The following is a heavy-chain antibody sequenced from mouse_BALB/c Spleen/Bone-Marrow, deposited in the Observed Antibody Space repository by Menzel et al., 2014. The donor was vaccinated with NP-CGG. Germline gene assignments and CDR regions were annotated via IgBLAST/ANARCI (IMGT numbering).Heavy chain of an antibody. CDR1: GFNYSSYG. D-gene: IGHD2-4*01. J-gene: IGHJ3*01. CDR3: ARHDYDWFAY. Sequence: EVKLEESGGGLVKPGGSLKLSCAASGFNYSSYGMSWVRQTPEKRLEWVASISGGGSYTYFPDSVKGRITISRDNAKKNRYLTINSLRFDDSSLYYDARHDYDWFAYWGQGTPVTV. CDR2: ISGGGSYT. V-gene: IGHV5-9-2*01.